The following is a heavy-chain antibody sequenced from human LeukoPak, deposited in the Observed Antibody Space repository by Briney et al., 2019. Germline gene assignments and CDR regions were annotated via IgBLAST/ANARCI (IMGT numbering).Heavy chain of an antibody. CDR2: ISNSGGTT. CDR1: GFTFSSYA. CDR3: ARDRYSSSSHFDY. Sequence: GGSLRLSCAASGFTFSSYAMSWVRQAPGKGLEWVSTISNSGGTTYYADSVKGRFTISRDNSKNTLFLQMNSLRAEDAAVYYCARDRYSSSSHFDYWGQGTLVTVSS. D-gene: IGHD6-13*01. V-gene: IGHV3-23*01. J-gene: IGHJ4*02.